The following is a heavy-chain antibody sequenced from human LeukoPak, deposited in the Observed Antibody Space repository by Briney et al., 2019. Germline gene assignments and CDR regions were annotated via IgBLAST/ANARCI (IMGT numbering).Heavy chain of an antibody. CDR3: ARDATTVLVFDY. Sequence: RRSLRLSCAAPGFTLSSYAMHGVRPAPGKRLEWVAVISYDGGNKYYADSVKGRFTISRDNSKNTLYLQMNSLRAEDTAVYYCARDATTVLVFDYWGQGTLVTVSS. CDR2: ISYDGGNK. D-gene: IGHD4-11*01. V-gene: IGHV3-30-3*01. CDR1: GFTLSSYA. J-gene: IGHJ4*02.